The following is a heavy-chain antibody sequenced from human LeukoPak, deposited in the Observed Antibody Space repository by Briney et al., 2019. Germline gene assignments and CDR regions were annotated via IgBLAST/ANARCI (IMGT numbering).Heavy chain of an antibody. CDR3: ARLDDSSGYIDY. CDR2: IYPGDSDT. CDR1: GYTFTSYW. D-gene: IGHD3-22*01. V-gene: IGHV5-51*01. J-gene: IGHJ4*02. Sequence: KVSCKASGYTFTSYWIGWVRQMPGKGLEWMGIIYPGDSDTRYSPSFQGQVTISADKSISTAYLQWSSLKASDTAMYYCARLDDSSGYIDYWGQGTLVTVSS.